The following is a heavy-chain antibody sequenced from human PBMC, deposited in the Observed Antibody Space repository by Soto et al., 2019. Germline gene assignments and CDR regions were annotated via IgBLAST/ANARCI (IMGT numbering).Heavy chain of an antibody. CDR1: GYTFTSYG. J-gene: IGHJ5*02. V-gene: IGHV1-18*04. CDR3: AREWAGPNWFDP. Sequence: ASVKVSCKASGYTFTSYGISWVRQAPGQGLEGMGWISAYNGNTNYAQKLQGRVTMTTDTSTSTAYMELRSLRSDDTAVYYCAREWAGPNWFDPWGQGTLVTVSS. CDR2: ISAYNGNT. D-gene: IGHD6-19*01.